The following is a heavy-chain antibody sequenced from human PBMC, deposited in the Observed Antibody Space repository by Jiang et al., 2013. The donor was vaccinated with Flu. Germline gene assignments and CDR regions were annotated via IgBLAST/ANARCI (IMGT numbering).Heavy chain of an antibody. CDR2: IIPILGIA. CDR3: ARDKGSLKYYYYGMDV. V-gene: IGHV1-69*10. Sequence: SSYAISWVRQAPGQGLEWMGGIIPILGIANYAQKFQGRVTITADKSTSTAYMELSSLRSEDTAVYYCARDKGSLKYYYYGMDVWGQGTTVTVSS. J-gene: IGHJ6*02. CDR1: SSYA.